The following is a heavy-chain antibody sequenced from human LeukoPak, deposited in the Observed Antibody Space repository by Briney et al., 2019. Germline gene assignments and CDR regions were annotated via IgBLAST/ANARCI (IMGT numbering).Heavy chain of an antibody. CDR2: IHYSGRT. J-gene: IGHJ4*02. D-gene: IGHD6-6*01. Sequence: AWVRQAPGKGLEWIGSIHYSGRTYNNPSLKSRVTMSADTSKNQFSLKLSSVTAADTAVYYCARERDYSSSGNVDYWGQGTLVTVSS. CDR3: ARERDYSSSGNVDY. V-gene: IGHV4-39*07.